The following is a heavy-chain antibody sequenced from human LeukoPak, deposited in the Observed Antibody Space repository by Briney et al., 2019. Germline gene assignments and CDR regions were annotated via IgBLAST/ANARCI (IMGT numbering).Heavy chain of an antibody. CDR1: GYTFTSYG. Sequence: EASVKVSCKASGYTFTSYGISWVRQAPGQGLEWMGWISGYNGKTNYAQKLQGRVTMTTDTTTSTAYMELRSLRSDDTAVYYCARDLSELELHGWFDPWGQGTLVTVSS. CDR3: ARDLSELELHGWFDP. CDR2: ISGYNGKT. D-gene: IGHD1-7*01. J-gene: IGHJ5*02. V-gene: IGHV1-18*01.